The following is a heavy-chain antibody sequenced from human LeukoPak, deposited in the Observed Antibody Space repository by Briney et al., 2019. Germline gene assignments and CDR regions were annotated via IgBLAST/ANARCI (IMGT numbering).Heavy chain of an antibody. V-gene: IGHV5-51*01. Sequence: GESLKISCKGSAYSFTSCWIGWVRQMPGKGLEWMGIIYPGDSDTRYSPSFQGQVTISADKSISTAYLQWSSLKASDTAMYYCARNRCSSTSCFRHYGMDVWGQGTTVTVSS. CDR2: IYPGDSDT. CDR1: AYSFTSCW. CDR3: ARNRCSSTSCFRHYGMDV. J-gene: IGHJ6*02. D-gene: IGHD2-2*01.